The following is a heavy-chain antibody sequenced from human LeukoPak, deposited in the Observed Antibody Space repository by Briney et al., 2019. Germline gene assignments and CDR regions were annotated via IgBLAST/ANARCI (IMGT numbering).Heavy chain of an antibody. CDR2: IRVYNGNS. CDR1: GYTFTAYG. Sequence: ASVKVSCKASGYTFTAYGISWVRQAPGQGLEWMGWIRVYNGNSNYAQKLQGRVTMTTDTSTSTAYMELRSLRSDDTAVYYCARGGSSSWYDDYWGQGTLVTVSS. J-gene: IGHJ4*02. V-gene: IGHV1-18*01. D-gene: IGHD6-13*01. CDR3: ARGGSSSWYDDY.